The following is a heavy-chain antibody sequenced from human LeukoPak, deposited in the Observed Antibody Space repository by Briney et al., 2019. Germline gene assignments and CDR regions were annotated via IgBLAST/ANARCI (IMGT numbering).Heavy chain of an antibody. CDR3: ARDTGGGYSCYDC. CDR1: GFTFSSYR. J-gene: IGHJ4*02. CDR2: IKQDGSEK. Sequence: GGSLRLSCAASGFTFSSYRMTWIRQAAGKGLEWVANIKQDGSEKYYVDSVKGRFTISRDNAKNSLYLQMNSLRAEDTAVYYCARDTGGGYSCYDCWGQGTLVTVSS. V-gene: IGHV3-7*01. D-gene: IGHD5-18*01.